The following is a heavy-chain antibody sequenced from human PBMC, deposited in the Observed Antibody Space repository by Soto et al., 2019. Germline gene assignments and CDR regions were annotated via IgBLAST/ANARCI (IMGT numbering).Heavy chain of an antibody. J-gene: IGHJ6*02. D-gene: IGHD2-15*01. V-gene: IGHV1-46*01. CDR1: QYNFTNYC. Sequence: QVQLVQSGAESKTPGASVKVSCKASQYNFTNYCVHWVRQAPGQGLEWMGVINPSGGSTKYAQRFRGRVTMTRETSTNTVSMDLRSLRPEDTAVYFCARALYDTDSVPVGAESRYYVMDVWGRGTTVTVSS. CDR2: INPSGGST. CDR3: ARALYDTDSVPVGAESRYYVMDV.